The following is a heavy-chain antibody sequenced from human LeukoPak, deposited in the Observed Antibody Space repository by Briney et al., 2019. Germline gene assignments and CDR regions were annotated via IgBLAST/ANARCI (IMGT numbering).Heavy chain of an antibody. CDR2: IYWNDYK. V-gene: IGHV2-5*01. CDR3: ARRRGGSGSYYFDY. CDR1: GFSLTTSGVG. D-gene: IGHD3-10*01. Sequence: SGPTLVKPTQTLTLTCSFSGFSLTTSGVGVGWVRQPPGKALEWLALIYWNDYKPYIPSLKSRLTISKDTTKNQVVLTMTDMDPVDTGTYYCARRRGGSGSYYFDYWGQGILVTVSS. J-gene: IGHJ4*02.